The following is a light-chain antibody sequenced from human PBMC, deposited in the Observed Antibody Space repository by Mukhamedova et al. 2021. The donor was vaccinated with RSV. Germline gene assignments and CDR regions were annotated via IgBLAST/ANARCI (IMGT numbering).Light chain of an antibody. CDR2: MAS. Sequence: WYQRRVHGKAPNLLIYMASNLLSGVPLRFSGSGSGTEFTLTIGSLQPDDVATYYCQQYNTYPLTFGQGTRVEIK. V-gene: IGKV1-5*03. CDR3: QQYNTYPLT. J-gene: IGKJ1*01.